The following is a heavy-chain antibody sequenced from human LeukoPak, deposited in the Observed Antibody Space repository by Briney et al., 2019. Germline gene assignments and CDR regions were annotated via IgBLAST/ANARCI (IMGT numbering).Heavy chain of an antibody. V-gene: IGHV1-2*04. CDR3: ARIGGVGAPDY. CDR1: GYTFTGYY. J-gene: IGHJ4*02. D-gene: IGHD1-26*01. Sequence: ASVKVSCKASGYTFTGYYIHWVRQAPGQGLEWMGWINPNSGGTNYAQKFQGWVTVTRDTSISTAYMEVSRLRSDDTAVYYCARIGGVGAPDYWGQGTLVTVSS. CDR2: INPNSGGT.